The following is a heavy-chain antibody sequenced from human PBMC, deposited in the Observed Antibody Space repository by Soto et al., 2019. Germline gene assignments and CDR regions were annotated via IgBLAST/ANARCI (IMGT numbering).Heavy chain of an antibody. CDR1: GGTFSSYA. CDR3: AIDGRGSYYDSSGGGGAFDI. J-gene: IGHJ3*02. Sequence: SVKVSCKASGGTFSSYAISWVRQAPGQGLEWMGGIIPIFGTANYAQQFQRRVTITADESTSTAYMELSSLRSEDTAVYYCAIDGRGSYYDSSGGGGAFDIWGQGTMVTVSS. V-gene: IGHV1-69*13. D-gene: IGHD3-22*01. CDR2: IIPIFGTA.